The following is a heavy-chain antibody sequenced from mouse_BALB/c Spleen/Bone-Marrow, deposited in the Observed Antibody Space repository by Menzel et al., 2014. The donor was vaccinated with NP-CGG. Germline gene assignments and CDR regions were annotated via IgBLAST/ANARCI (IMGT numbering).Heavy chain of an antibody. CDR1: GFIFSSYA. Sequence: EVKLQESGGGLVKPGGSLKLSCAASGFIFSSYAMSWVRQTPEKRLEWVASISGGGSTYYPDSVKGRFTISRDNARNILYLQMSSLRSEDTAMYYCAREEYGQKVYAMDYWGQGTSVTVSS. D-gene: IGHD2-10*02. CDR3: AREEYGQKVYAMDY. V-gene: IGHV5-6-5*01. J-gene: IGHJ4*01. CDR2: ISGGGST.